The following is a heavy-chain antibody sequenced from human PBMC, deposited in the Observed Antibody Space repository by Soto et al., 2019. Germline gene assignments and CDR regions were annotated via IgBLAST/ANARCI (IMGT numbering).Heavy chain of an antibody. CDR2: IYYSGRT. V-gene: IGHV4-39*01. CDR3: ARLPYGSGSAFDY. CDR1: GDSISSSSYY. Sequence: ETLSLTCTVSGDSISSSSYYWGWIRQPPGKGLEWIGSIYYSGRTYYNPSLKSRVTISQDTSKSQFSLKLSSVTAADTAVYYCARLPYGSGSAFDYWGQGILVTVSS. J-gene: IGHJ4*02. D-gene: IGHD3-10*01.